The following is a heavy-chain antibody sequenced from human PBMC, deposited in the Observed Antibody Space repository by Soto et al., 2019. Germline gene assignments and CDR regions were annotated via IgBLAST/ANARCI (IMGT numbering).Heavy chain of an antibody. D-gene: IGHD3-3*02. J-gene: IGHJ4*02. CDR3: ARMGPGLKHYDY. Sequence: RLSGAASGFTFSDYYMSWIRQAPGKGLEWVSYISSSGSTIYYADSVKGRFTISRDNAKNSLYLQMNSLRAGDTAVYYCARMGPGLKHYDYWGQGTLVTVSS. V-gene: IGHV3-11*01. CDR2: ISSSGSTI. CDR1: GFTFSDYY.